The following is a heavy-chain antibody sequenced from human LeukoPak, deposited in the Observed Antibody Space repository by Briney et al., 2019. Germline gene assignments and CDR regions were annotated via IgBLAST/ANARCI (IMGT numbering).Heavy chain of an antibody. CDR1: GFPFSTYG. CDR2: ISYDASNK. CDR3: ARVVIAANPDAFDI. J-gene: IGHJ3*02. V-gene: IGHV3-30*03. D-gene: IGHD2-15*01. Sequence: GGSLRLSCAASGFPFSTYGMHCVRQAPGKGLEWGAVISYDASNKYYPDSVKGRFTISRDNSKNTLYLQMNSLRAEDTAVYYCARVVIAANPDAFDIWGEGTMDTVSS.